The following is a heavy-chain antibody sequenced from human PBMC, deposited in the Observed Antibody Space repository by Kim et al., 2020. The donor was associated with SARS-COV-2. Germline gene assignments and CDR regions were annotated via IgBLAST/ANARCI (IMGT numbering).Heavy chain of an antibody. CDR3: ARGSQRDLFFDH. Sequence: SETLSLTCTVSGGSISSAGYYWSWIRQHPGKGLEWIGYVYYSGSTFYNPSLKRRVTISVDTSKNQFSLKVTSVTAADTAVYFCARGSQRDLFFDHWGQGTLATVSS. V-gene: IGHV4-31*02. CDR2: VYYSGST. CDR1: GGSISSAGYY. J-gene: IGHJ4*02. D-gene: IGHD2-21*01.